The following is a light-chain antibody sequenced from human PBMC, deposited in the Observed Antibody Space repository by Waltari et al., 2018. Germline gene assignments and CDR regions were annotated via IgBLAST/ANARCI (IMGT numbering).Light chain of an antibody. V-gene: IGLV1-44*01. Sequence: QSGLTQSPSVSGTPWQRVTISCSGSTSNIGSNKLNWYQQFPGTAPKLLIYRNSERPSGVPDRFSGSKSGTSASLAISGLQSEDEAEYYCSAWDDSVHVFGTGTRVTVL. J-gene: IGLJ1*01. CDR3: SAWDDSVHV. CDR2: RNS. CDR1: TSNIGSNK.